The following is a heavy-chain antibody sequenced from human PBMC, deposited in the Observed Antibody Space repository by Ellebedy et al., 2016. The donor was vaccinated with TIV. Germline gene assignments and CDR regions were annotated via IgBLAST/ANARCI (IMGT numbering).Heavy chain of an antibody. CDR2: INPNSGDT. J-gene: IGHJ6*02. D-gene: IGHD5-12*01. Sequence: AASVKVSCKASGYTLTGSYMHWVRQAPGQGLEWMGWINPNSGDTSYAQNFQGRVTMTRDTSTSTVYMELSSLRSEDTAMYYCARVLVATSNYGMDVWGQGTTVTVAS. V-gene: IGHV1-2*02. CDR3: ARVLVATSNYGMDV. CDR1: GYTLTGSY.